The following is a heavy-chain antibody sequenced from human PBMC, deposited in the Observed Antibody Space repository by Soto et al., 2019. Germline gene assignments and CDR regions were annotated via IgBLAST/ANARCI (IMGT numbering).Heavy chain of an antibody. CDR3: ARDLKDAYVDYSMDV. Sequence: QVQLQESGPGLVKPSGTLSLTCAVSGGSISSSNWWRWVRQPPGKGLEWIGEIYHSGSTNYNPSLKSRVTISVYKSKNQYPLKLSPVTAADTAVYYCARDLKDAYVDYSMDVWGQGTTVTVSS. J-gene: IGHJ6*02. CDR1: GGSISSSNW. CDR2: IYHSGST. D-gene: IGHD3-16*01. V-gene: IGHV4-4*02.